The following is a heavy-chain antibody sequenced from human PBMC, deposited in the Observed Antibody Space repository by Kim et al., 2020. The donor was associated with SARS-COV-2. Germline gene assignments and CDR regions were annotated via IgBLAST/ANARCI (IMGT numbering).Heavy chain of an antibody. CDR1: GFTLSSYG. J-gene: IGHJ4*02. Sequence: GGSLRLSCAASGFTLSSYGMHWVRQAPGKGLEWVAVISHDGSNKYYADSVKGRFTMSRDNSKNTLYLQMNSLRAEDTAVYYCAKGRGGWYAIDFDYWGQGTLVTVSS. V-gene: IGHV3-30*18. CDR3: AKGRGGWYAIDFDY. CDR2: ISHDGSNK. D-gene: IGHD6-19*01.